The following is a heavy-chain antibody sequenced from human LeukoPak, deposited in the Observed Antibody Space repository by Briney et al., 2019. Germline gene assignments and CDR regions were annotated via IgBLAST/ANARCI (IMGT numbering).Heavy chain of an antibody. V-gene: IGHV3-30-3*01. CDR1: GFAFSSCA. J-gene: IGHJ4*02. CDR2: ISNDGSDE. CDR3: ARDPLEEREDSSSFPFYFDF. Sequence: GGSLRLSCAASGFAFSSCAMHWVRQAPGKGLEWVALISNDGSDEYYADSVKGRFTISRDNSKNTLYLQMNSLRSEDTAVYYCARDPLEEREDSSSFPFYFDFWGQGNLVTVSS. D-gene: IGHD6-13*01.